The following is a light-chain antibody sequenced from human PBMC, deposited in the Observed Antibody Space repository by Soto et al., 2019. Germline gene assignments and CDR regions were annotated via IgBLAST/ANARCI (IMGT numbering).Light chain of an antibody. CDR3: SSYAGSYTLVV. CDR1: SSDVGGYNY. Sequence: QSALTQPRPVSGSPGQAVTISCSGTSSDVGGYNYVSWYQQHPGKAPKLMIYDVTKRPSGVPDRFSGSKSGNTASLTISGLQADDEADYYCSSYAGSYTLVVFGGGTKLTVL. CDR2: DVT. J-gene: IGLJ2*01. V-gene: IGLV2-11*01.